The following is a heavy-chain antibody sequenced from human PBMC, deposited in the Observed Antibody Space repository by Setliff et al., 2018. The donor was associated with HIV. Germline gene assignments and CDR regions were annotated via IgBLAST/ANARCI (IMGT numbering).Heavy chain of an antibody. D-gene: IGHD5-12*01. J-gene: IGHJ4*02. V-gene: IGHV1-69*13. CDR1: GYTFTSYG. CDR2: VFPMSGSA. Sequence: GASVKVSCKASGYTFTSYGISWVRQAPGQGLEWLGHVFPMSGSAKYAQKFQGRVTLTADASTVTVYMELRSLRSEDTAVYYCARASGYSAYDDDPGFEDWGQGTPVTVSS. CDR3: ARASGYSAYDDDPGFED.